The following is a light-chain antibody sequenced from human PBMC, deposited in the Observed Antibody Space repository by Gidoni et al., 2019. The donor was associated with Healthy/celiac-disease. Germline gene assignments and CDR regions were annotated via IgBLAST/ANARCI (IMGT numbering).Light chain of an antibody. J-gene: IGKJ4*01. Sequence: DSQMTQSPSSLSASVGDRVTITCQASQDINIYLNWYQQKPGKAPKHLIYDASNLEPGVPSRFSGSGSGTDFTFTISSLQPEDIATYYCQPYDNLPLTFGGGTKVEIK. CDR1: QDINIY. CDR2: DAS. CDR3: QPYDNLPLT. V-gene: IGKV1-33*01.